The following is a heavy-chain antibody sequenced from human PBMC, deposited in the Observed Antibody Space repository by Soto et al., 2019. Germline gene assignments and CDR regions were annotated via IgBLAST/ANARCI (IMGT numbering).Heavy chain of an antibody. CDR2: ISGSGGST. CDR1: GFTFSSYA. CDR3: AREVRFASYYYYGMDV. J-gene: IGHJ6*02. V-gene: IGHV3-23*01. D-gene: IGHD3-3*01. Sequence: GGSLRLSCAASGFTFSSYAMSWVRQAPGKGLEWVSAISGSGGSTYYADSVKGRFTISVDTSKNQFSLKLSSVTAADTAVYYCAREVRFASYYYYGMDVWGQGTTVTVSS.